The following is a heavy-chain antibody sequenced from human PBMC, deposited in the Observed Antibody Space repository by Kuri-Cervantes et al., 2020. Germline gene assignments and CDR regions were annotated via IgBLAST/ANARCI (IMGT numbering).Heavy chain of an antibody. D-gene: IGHD2/OR15-2a*01. Sequence: GGSLRLSCAVSGLTVSNTYMSWVRQAPGKGLEWVSSISSSSSYIYYADSVKGRFTISRDNAKNSLYLQMNSLRAEDTAIYYCARHRDSTIWYYYYMDVWGKGTTVTVSS. CDR2: ISSSSSYI. CDR1: GLTVSNTY. J-gene: IGHJ6*03. V-gene: IGHV3-21*04. CDR3: ARHRDSTIWYYYYMDV.